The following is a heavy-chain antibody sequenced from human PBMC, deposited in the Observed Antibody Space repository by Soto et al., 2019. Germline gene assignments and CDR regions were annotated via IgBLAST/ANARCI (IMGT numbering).Heavy chain of an antibody. V-gene: IGHV1-18*01. CDR1: GYTFTSYG. Sequence: ASVKVSCKASGYTFTSYGISWVRQAPGQGLEWMGWISAYNGNTNYAQKLQGRVTMTTDTSTSTAYMELRSLRSDDTAVYYCARGPGTQLERGNWFDPWGQGTLVTVSS. J-gene: IGHJ5*02. D-gene: IGHD1-1*01. CDR2: ISAYNGNT. CDR3: ARGPGTQLERGNWFDP.